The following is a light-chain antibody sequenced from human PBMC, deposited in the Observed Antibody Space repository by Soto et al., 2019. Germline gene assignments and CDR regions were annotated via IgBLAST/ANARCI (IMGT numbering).Light chain of an antibody. CDR2: GAS. CDR1: QSVSSN. CDR3: QQYSAWPLT. Sequence: EIVMTQSPATLSVSPGERVTLSCRASQSVSSNLAWYQQKPGQAPRLLIYGASTRATGIPARFSGSGSGTDFTVTISSQQSEALGVYYVQQYSAWPLTLGGGTMVEMK. V-gene: IGKV3-15*01. J-gene: IGKJ4*01.